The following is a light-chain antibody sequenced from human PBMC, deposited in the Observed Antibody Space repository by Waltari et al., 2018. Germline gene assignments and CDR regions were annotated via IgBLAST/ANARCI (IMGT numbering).Light chain of an antibody. CDR2: DAS. J-gene: IGKJ4*01. CDR3: QQYHHWST. Sequence: EIVMTQSPATLPVSPGESGTLSCWASQNIMTNVAWYQQKPGQAPRLLIYDASTRATDTPARFSGSGSGTDFTLTISSLQSEDFAVYYCQQYHHWSTFGGGTKVEI. V-gene: IGKV3-15*01. CDR1: QNIMTN.